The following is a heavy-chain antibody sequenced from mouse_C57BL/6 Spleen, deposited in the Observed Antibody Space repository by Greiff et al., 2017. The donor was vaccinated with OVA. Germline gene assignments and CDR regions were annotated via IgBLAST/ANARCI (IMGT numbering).Heavy chain of an antibody. CDR3: ARDLYYGNYPFAY. J-gene: IGHJ3*01. CDR1: GYSITGGYY. V-gene: IGHV3-6*01. Sequence: EVQLQQSGPGLVKPSQSLSLTCSVTGYSITGGYYWNWIRQFPGNKLEWMGYISYDGSNNYNPSLKNRISITRDTSKNQFFLKLNSVTTEDTATYYCARDLYYGNYPFAYWGQGTLVTVSA. CDR2: ISYDGSN. D-gene: IGHD2-1*01.